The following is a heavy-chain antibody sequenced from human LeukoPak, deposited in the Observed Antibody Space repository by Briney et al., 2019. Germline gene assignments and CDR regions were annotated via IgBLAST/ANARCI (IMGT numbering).Heavy chain of an antibody. D-gene: IGHD3-10*01. V-gene: IGHV1-18*01. J-gene: IGHJ4*02. CDR2: ISAYNGNT. CDR3: ARGGTGDYYGSGSYYPHDY. CDR1: GYTFTSYG. Sequence: GASVKVSCKASGYTFTSYGISWVRQAPGQGLEWMGWISAYNGNTNYAQKLQGRVTMTTDTSTSTAYMELRSLRSDDTAVYYCARGGTGDYYGSGSYYPHDYWGQGTLVTVSS.